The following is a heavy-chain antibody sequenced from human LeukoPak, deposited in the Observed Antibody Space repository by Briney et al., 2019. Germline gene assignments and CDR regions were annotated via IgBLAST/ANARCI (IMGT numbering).Heavy chain of an antibody. D-gene: IGHD3-10*01. V-gene: IGHV1-18*01. CDR1: GYTFATYG. CDR2: ISAYNGNT. CDR3: ARDLFGRGSGSYYGY. J-gene: IGHJ4*02. Sequence: ASVKVSCKASGYTFATYGISWVRQAPGQGLEWLGWISAYNGNTNYAQKLQGRVTMTTDTSTSTAYMELRSLRSDDTAVYYCARDLFGRGSGSYYGYWGQGTLVTVSS.